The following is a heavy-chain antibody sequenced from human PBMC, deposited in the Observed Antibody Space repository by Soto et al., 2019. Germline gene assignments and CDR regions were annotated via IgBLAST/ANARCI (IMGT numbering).Heavy chain of an antibody. V-gene: IGHV3-9*01. CDR2: NRWNGEAV. CDR1: GFTFEDFA. Sequence: GGSLRLSCSASGFTFEDFAMHWVRRVPGKGLEWVAGNRWNGEAVGYAASVKGRCTSSRDNAKKLLFLQMNSLRVDDTALYYCVKDGEAASPGWFDTWGRGTQVTVSS. CDR3: VKDGEAASPGWFDT. J-gene: IGHJ5*02. D-gene: IGHD6-6*01.